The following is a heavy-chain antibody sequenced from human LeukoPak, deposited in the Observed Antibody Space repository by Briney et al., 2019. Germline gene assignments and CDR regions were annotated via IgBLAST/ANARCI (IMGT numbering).Heavy chain of an antibody. D-gene: IGHD2-21*02. CDR3: ARSGGFVVVTATEFDY. CDR2: TIPILGIA. V-gene: IGHV1-69*04. Sequence: GASVKVSCKASGGTFSSYAISWVRQAPGQGLEWMGRTIPILGIANYAQKFQGRVTITADKSTSTAYMELSSLRSEDTAVYYCARSGGFVVVTATEFDYWGQGTLVTVSS. CDR1: GGTFSSYA. J-gene: IGHJ4*02.